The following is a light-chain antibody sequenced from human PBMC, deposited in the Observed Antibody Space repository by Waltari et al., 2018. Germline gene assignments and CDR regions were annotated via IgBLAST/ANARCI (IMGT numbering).Light chain of an antibody. CDR1: SSDVGGYNY. CDR3: NSYTSSSTLV. J-gene: IGLJ1*01. Sequence: QSALTQPASVSGSPGQSITISCTGTSSDVGGYNYVSWYQHHPGKAPKLMIYDVSKRPSGVSNRFSGSKSGNTASLTISGLQTEDEAEYYCNSYTSSSTLVFGTGTKVTVI. CDR2: DVS. V-gene: IGLV2-14*03.